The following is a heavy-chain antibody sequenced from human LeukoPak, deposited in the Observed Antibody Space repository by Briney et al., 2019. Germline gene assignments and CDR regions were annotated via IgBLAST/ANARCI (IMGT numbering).Heavy chain of an antibody. CDR1: GGSISSYY. Sequence: SETLSLTCTVSGGSISSYYWSWIRQPPGKGLEWIGYIYTSGSTNYNPSLKSRVTISVDTSKNQSSLKLSSATAADTAVYYCARGPDWFDPWGQGTLVTVSS. V-gene: IGHV4-4*09. CDR2: IYTSGST. CDR3: ARGPDWFDP. J-gene: IGHJ5*02.